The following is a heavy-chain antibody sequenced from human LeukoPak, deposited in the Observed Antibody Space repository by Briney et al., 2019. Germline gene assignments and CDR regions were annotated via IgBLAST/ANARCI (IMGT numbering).Heavy chain of an antibody. V-gene: IGHV3-7*01. CDR1: GGSISSYY. CDR3: ARDGGGYSDY. Sequence: ETLSLTCTVSGGSISSYYWSWVRQAPGKGLEWVANIKQDGSEKYYVDSVKGRFTISRDNAKNSLYLQMNSLRAEDTAVYYCARDGGGYSDYWGQGTLVTVSS. CDR2: IKQDGSEK. D-gene: IGHD5-18*01. J-gene: IGHJ4*02.